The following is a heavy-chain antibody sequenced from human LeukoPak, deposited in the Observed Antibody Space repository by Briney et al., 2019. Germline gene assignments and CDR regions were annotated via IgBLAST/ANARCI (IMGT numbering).Heavy chain of an antibody. Sequence: QSGGSLRLSCAASTFTFSNAWMSWVRQAPGKGLVWVSRINSDGSSTFYADSVKGRFTTSRDNAENTVYLQMNSLRAEDTAMYYCAREYYDNSGGEDAFDIWGPGTMVTVSS. CDR2: INSDGSST. J-gene: IGHJ3*02. D-gene: IGHD3-22*01. CDR3: AREYYDNSGGEDAFDI. CDR1: TFTFSNAW. V-gene: IGHV3-74*01.